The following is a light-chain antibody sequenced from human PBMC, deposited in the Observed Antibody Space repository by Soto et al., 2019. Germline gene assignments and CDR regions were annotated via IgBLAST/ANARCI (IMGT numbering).Light chain of an antibody. J-gene: IGKJ4*01. CDR1: QSFSSY. CDR2: DAY. V-gene: IGKV3-20*01. CDR3: QQYGSSQA. Sequence: EIVLTQSPATLSLSPGERATLSFRAIQSFSSYLAWYQQNRGQAPRLVIYDAYRRAAGIPDRCSGSGSGTDFPLTISRLEAEDFAVYYCQQYGSSQAFGGGTKEDIK.